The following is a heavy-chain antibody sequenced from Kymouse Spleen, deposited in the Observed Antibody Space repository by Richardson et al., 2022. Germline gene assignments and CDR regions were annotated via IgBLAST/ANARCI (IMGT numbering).Heavy chain of an antibody. CDR1: GGSFSGYY. D-gene: IGHD3-9*01. V-gene: IGHV4-34*01. CDR3: ARGGGYFDWLLSSFDY. J-gene: IGHJ4*02. Sequence: QVQLQQWGAGLLKPSETLSLTCAVYGGSFSGYYWSWIRQPPGKGLEWIGEINHSGSTNYNPSLKSRVTISVDTSKNQFSLKLSSVTAADTAVYYCARGGGYFDWLLSSFDYWGQGTLVTVSS. CDR2: INHSGST.